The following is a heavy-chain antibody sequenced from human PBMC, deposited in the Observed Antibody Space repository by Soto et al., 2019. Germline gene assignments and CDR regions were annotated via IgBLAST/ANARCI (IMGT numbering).Heavy chain of an antibody. J-gene: IGHJ1*01. V-gene: IGHV3-48*01. Sequence: EVQLVESGGGLVQPGGSLRLSCAASGFTFSSYSMNWVRQAPGKGLEWASYISSSSSTIYYADSVKGRFTISRDNAKNSLYLQMNSLRAEDTAVYYCARADQLWFGEYAGHWGQGTLVTVSS. D-gene: IGHD3-10*01. CDR3: ARADQLWFGEYAGH. CDR2: ISSSSSTI. CDR1: GFTFSSYS.